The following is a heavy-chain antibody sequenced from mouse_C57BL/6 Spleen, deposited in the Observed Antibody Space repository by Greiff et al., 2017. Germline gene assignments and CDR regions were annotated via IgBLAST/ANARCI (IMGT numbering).Heavy chain of an antibody. Sequence: LQESGAELARPGASVKLSCKASGYTFTSYGISWVKQRTGQGLEWIGEIYPRSGNTYYNEKFKGKATLTADKSSSTAYMELRSLTSEDSAVYFCARYSVVADFDYWGQGTTLTVSS. V-gene: IGHV1-81*01. CDR2: IYPRSGNT. CDR1: GYTFTSYG. J-gene: IGHJ2*01. CDR3: ARYSVVADFDY. D-gene: IGHD1-1*01.